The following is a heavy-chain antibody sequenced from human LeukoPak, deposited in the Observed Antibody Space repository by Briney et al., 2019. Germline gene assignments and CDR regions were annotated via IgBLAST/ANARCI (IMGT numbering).Heavy chain of an antibody. CDR3: ARFALWDCSSTSCPDY. J-gene: IGHJ4*02. CDR2: IYSGGST. Sequence: GGSLTLSCAASGFTVSSNYMSWVRQAPGKGLEWVSVIYSGGSTYYADSVKGRFTISRDNSKNTLYLQMNSLRAEDTAVYYCARFALWDCSSTSCPDYWGQGTLVTVSS. V-gene: IGHV3-53*01. D-gene: IGHD2-2*01. CDR1: GFTVSSNY.